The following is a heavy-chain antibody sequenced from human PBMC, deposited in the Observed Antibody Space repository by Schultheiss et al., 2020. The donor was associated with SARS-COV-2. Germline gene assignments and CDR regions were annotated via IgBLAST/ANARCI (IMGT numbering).Heavy chain of an antibody. CDR1: GFSFSSFA. CDR3: ARPYDFWSGYWALGY. D-gene: IGHD3-3*01. V-gene: IGHV3-30*03. Sequence: GGSLRLSCAASGFSFSSFAMNWVRQAPGKGLEWVAVISYDGSNKYYADSVKGRFTISRDNSKNTLYLQMNSLRAEDTAVYYCARPYDFWSGYWALGYWGQGTLGTVSS. J-gene: IGHJ4*02. CDR2: ISYDGSNK.